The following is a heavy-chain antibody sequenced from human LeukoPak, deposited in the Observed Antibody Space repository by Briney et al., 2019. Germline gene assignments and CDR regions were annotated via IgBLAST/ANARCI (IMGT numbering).Heavy chain of an antibody. D-gene: IGHD2-2*01. CDR1: GYTFTGYY. CDR3: AREGPTGAAMLDYYYMDV. CDR2: INPNSGGT. Sequence: ASVKVCCKASGYTFTGYYMHWVRQAPGQGLEWMGWINPNSGGTNYAQKFQGRVTMTRDTSISTAYMELSRLRSDDTAVYYCAREGPTGAAMLDYYYMDVWGKGATVTVSS. V-gene: IGHV1-2*02. J-gene: IGHJ6*03.